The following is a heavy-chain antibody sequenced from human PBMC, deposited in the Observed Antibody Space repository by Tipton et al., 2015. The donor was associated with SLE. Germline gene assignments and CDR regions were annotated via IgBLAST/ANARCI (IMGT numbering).Heavy chain of an antibody. D-gene: IGHD1-14*01. CDR3: ARGTYARYFDY. V-gene: IGHV4-34*01. CDR1: GGSFSSYY. CDR2: INHSGST. Sequence: LRLSCGVYGGSFSSYYWTWIRQPPGKGLEWIGEINHSGSTYYNPSLKSRVIISVDTSKNQFSLKLSSVTAADTAVYYCARGTYARYFDYWGQGSLVTVSS. J-gene: IGHJ4*02.